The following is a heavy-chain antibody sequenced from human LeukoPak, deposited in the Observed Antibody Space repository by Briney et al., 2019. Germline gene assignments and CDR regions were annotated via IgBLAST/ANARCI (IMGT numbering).Heavy chain of an antibody. J-gene: IGHJ4*02. D-gene: IGHD3-22*01. CDR3: AKAGSHYYDSSGYHQVDY. V-gene: IGHV3-23*01. CDR1: GFTFSSYA. CDR2: ISGSGGRT. Sequence: GGSLRLSCAASGFTFSSYAMRWDRQAPGKGLEWVSVISGSGGRTYYADSVKGRFTVSRDNFKNTLYLQMNSLRAEDTAVYYCAKAGSHYYDSSGYHQVDYWGQGTLVTVSS.